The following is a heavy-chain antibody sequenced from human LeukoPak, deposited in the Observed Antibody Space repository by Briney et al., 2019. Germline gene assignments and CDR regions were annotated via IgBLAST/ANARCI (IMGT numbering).Heavy chain of an antibody. Sequence: PGGSLRLSCAASGFTFSSYAMHWVRQAPGKGLEWVAVISYDGSNKYYADSVKGRFTISRDNSKNTLYLQMNSLRAEDTAVYYCARDVRTSGSYVVWGQGTLVTVSS. CDR1: GFTFSSYA. D-gene: IGHD1-26*01. CDR3: ARDVRTSGSYVV. CDR2: ISYDGSNK. V-gene: IGHV3-30-3*01. J-gene: IGHJ4*02.